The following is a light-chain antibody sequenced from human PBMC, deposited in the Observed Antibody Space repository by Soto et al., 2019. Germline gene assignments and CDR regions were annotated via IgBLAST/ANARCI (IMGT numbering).Light chain of an antibody. Sequence: QSVLTQPPSASGSPGQSVTISCTGTKNDIGVYDFVSWYQHHPGKAPRLIIYEVFQRPSGVPDRFSGSKSGNTASLTVSGLQATDEADYFCKSYAGSNTYVFGRGTKVTVL. V-gene: IGLV2-8*01. J-gene: IGLJ1*01. CDR1: KNDIGVYDF. CDR3: KSYAGSNTYV. CDR2: EVF.